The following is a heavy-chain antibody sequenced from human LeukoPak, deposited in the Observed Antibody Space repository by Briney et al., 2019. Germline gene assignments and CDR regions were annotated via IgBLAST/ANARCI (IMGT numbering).Heavy chain of an antibody. V-gene: IGHV1-2*02. CDR3: ATVRNIVATRGAFDI. J-gene: IGHJ3*02. D-gene: IGHD5-12*01. CDR2: INPNSGGT. CDR1: GYTFTGYY. Sequence: ASVKVSCKASGYTFTGYYMHWVRQAPGQGLEWMGWINPNSGGTNYAQKFQGRATMTRDTSISTAYMELSRLRSEDTAVYYCATVRNIVATRGAFDIWGQGTMVTVSS.